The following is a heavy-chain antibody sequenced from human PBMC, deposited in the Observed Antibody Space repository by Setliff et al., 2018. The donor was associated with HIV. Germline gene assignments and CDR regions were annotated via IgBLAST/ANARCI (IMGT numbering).Heavy chain of an antibody. CDR3: ARDRCNSVACYLYNWFDP. Sequence: ASVKVSCKASGYTFSHYPMHWVRQAPGQRPEWMGWINTGNGNTKYSQRFQDRVTITRDTSADTVYMELSSLRSEDTAVYYCARDRCNSVACYLYNWFDPWGQGTLVTVSS. CDR2: INTGNGNT. CDR1: GYTFSHYP. D-gene: IGHD2-2*01. V-gene: IGHV1-3*04. J-gene: IGHJ5*02.